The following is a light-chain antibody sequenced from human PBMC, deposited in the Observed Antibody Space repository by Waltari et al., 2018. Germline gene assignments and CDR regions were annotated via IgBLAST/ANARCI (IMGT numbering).Light chain of an antibody. CDR1: QSVRRN. Sequence: DIVMTQSPATLSVSLGERATLSCRASQSVRRNLAWYQQKPVQAPRLLIYGASTRATGIPARFSGSGSGTEFTLTISSMQSEDFAVYYCQQYNNWPRTFGQGTKLEIK. CDR3: QQYNNWPRT. J-gene: IGKJ2*01. CDR2: GAS. V-gene: IGKV3-15*01.